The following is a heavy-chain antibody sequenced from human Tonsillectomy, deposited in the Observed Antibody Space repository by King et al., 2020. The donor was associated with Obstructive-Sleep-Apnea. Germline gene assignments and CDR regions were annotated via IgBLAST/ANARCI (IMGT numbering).Heavy chain of an antibody. J-gene: IGHJ5*02. Sequence: VQLVESGAEVKKPGASVKVSCKASGYTFTSYGISWVRQAPGQGLEWMGWISAYNGNTNYAQKLQGRVTMTTDTSTSTAYMEVRSLRSDDTAVYYCAREVDDTAMVTGYWFDPWGQGTLVTVSS. CDR1: GYTFTSYG. CDR2: ISAYNGNT. CDR3: AREVDDTAMVTGYWFDP. V-gene: IGHV1-18*04. D-gene: IGHD5-18*01.